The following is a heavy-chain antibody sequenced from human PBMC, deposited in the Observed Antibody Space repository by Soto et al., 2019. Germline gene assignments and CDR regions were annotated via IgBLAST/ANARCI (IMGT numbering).Heavy chain of an antibody. V-gene: IGHV1-69*13. J-gene: IGHJ6*02. CDR1: GGTFSSYA. D-gene: IGHD2-8*01. CDR2: IIPIFGTA. Sequence: SVKVSCKASGGTFSSYAISWVRQAPGQGLEWMGGIIPIFGTANYAQKFQGRVTITAGESTSTAYMELSSLRSEDTAVYYCERAPDIVLWPYYGMDVWGQGTTVTVSS. CDR3: ERAPDIVLWPYYGMDV.